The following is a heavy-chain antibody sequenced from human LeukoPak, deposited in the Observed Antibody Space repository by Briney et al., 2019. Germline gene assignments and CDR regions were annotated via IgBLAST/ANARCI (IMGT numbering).Heavy chain of an antibody. D-gene: IGHD2-2*01. Sequence: GESLKISCKGSGYSFSTYWIGWVRQMPGKGLEWMGIIYPSNSDTRYSPSFQGQVTISADKSISTAYLQWSSLKASDTAMYYCARLGGIPANWFDPWGQGTLVTVSS. CDR1: GYSFSTYW. J-gene: IGHJ5*02. V-gene: IGHV5-51*01. CDR3: ARLGGIPANWFDP. CDR2: IYPSNSDT.